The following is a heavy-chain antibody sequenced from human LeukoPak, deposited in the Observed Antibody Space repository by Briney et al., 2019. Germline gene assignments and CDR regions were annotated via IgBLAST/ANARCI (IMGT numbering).Heavy chain of an antibody. V-gene: IGHV1-8*01. J-gene: IGHJ3*02. CDR2: TNPNSGNT. CDR1: GYTFTSYD. Sequence: ASVKVSCKASGYTFTSYDINWVRQATGQGLEWMGWTNPNSGNTGYAQKFQGRVTMTRNTSISTAYMELSSLRSEDTAVYYCARVQYDYVWGSYPPPAFDIWGQGTMVTVSS. D-gene: IGHD3-16*02. CDR3: ARVQYDYVWGSYPPPAFDI.